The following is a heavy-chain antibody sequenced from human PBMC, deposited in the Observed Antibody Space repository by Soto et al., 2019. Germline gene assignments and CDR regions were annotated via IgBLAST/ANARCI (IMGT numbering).Heavy chain of an antibody. Sequence: SETLSLTCSVSGDSISNSRFYWAWIRQPPGEGLEWIGSIYHTGNAYYNPSLKSRVTISVDTSKNQFSLKLTSVTAADTAVYYCARGTYNWFDPWGQGTLVTVSS. CDR3: ARGTYNWFDP. CDR1: GDSISNSRFY. J-gene: IGHJ5*02. CDR2: IYHTGNA. V-gene: IGHV4-39*07.